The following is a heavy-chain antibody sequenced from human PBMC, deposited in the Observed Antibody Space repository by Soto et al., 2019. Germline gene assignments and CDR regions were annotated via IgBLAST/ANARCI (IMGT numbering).Heavy chain of an antibody. J-gene: IGHJ6*02. V-gene: IGHV1-69*01. D-gene: IGHD3-22*01. Sequence: SVNGSCKASGGGFSSYAISWMRQAPGQGLEWIGVIIPIFGTANYAQKFQGRVTITADESTSTAYMALSSLRSEDMAVYYCARRSASVFLRYLDYYDSRGYHPKYYYYYGMAVRRHGTTVTSP. CDR3: ARRSASVFLRYLDYYDSRGYHPKYYYYYGMAV. CDR1: GGGFSSYA. CDR2: IIPIFGTA.